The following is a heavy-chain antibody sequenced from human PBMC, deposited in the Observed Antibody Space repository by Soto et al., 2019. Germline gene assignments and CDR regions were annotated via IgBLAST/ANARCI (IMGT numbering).Heavy chain of an antibody. D-gene: IGHD6-19*01. CDR1: GGSCSGYD. V-gene: IGHV4-34*01. CDR2: INHSGST. Sequence: PSETLSLTCAVYGGSCSGYDWSWIRQPPGKGLEWIGEINHSGSTNYNPSLKSRVTISVDTSKNQFSLKLSSVTAADTAVYYCARRGRPILYSSGHRGWFDPWGQGTLVTVSS. CDR3: ARRGRPILYSSGHRGWFDP. J-gene: IGHJ5*02.